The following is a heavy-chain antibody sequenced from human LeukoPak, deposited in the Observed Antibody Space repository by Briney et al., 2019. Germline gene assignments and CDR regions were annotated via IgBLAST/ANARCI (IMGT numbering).Heavy chain of an antibody. V-gene: IGHV1-2*02. Sequence: ASVKVSCKASGYTFTGYYMHWVRQAPGQGLEWMGWINPNSGGTNYAQKFQGRVTVTRDTSIGTAYMELISLKSDDTAVYYCARGGYDDGYVYFDYWGQGTLVTVSS. J-gene: IGHJ4*02. CDR1: GYTFTGYY. CDR2: INPNSGGT. CDR3: ARGGYDDGYVYFDY. D-gene: IGHD5-18*01.